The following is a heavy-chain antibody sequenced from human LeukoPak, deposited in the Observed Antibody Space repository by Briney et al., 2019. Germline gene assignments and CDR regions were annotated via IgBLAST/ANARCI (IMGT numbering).Heavy chain of an antibody. CDR1: DGSISSYY. CDR3: ARGVSYGEFDY. CDR2: IYYSGNT. J-gene: IGHJ4*02. V-gene: IGHV4-59*01. Sequence: SETLSLTCTVSDGSISSYYWSWIRQPPGKGLEWIGYIYYSGNTNYNPSLKSRVIISADTSKNQFSLKLNSVTAADTAVYYCARGVSYGEFDYWGQGTLVTVSS. D-gene: IGHD3-10*01.